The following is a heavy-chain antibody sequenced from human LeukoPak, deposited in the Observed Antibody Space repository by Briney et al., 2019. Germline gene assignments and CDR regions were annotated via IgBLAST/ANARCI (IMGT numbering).Heavy chain of an antibody. J-gene: IGHJ5*02. D-gene: IGHD6-13*01. CDR1: GYTFTSYD. V-gene: IGHV1-8*01. CDR3: ARPRVAAAGNWFDP. Sequence: ASVKVSCKASGYTFTSYDINWVRQATGQGLEWMGWMNPNSGNTGYAQKFQGGVTMTRNTSISTAYMELSSLRSEDTAVYYCARPRVAAAGNWFDPWGQGTLVTVSS. CDR2: MNPNSGNT.